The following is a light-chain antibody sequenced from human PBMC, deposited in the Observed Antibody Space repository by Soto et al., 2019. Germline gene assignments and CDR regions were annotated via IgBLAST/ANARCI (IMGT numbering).Light chain of an antibody. Sequence: EMAVTQSPATLSVSPGERATLSCRASQSVASNLALYQQKPGQTPRLLIYAASTRATGIPARFSGSGSGTDFNLTITSLQSEDFAVYYCQQYYHWPRTFGQGTKVDIK. V-gene: IGKV3-15*01. CDR2: AAS. CDR1: QSVASN. J-gene: IGKJ1*01. CDR3: QQYYHWPRT.